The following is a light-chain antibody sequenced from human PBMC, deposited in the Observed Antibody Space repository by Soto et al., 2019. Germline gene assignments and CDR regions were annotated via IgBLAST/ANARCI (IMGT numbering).Light chain of an antibody. V-gene: IGKV3-20*01. CDR1: QAVSSIL. Sequence: EVVLTQSPGTLSLSPGDRATLACRASQAVSSILLAWYQQKPGQAPRLLIYGASSRATGIPDRFSGSGSGTDFTLTVSRLEPEDFAVYYCQQHGTSPIFGGGTKVEIK. CDR3: QQHGTSPI. CDR2: GAS. J-gene: IGKJ4*01.